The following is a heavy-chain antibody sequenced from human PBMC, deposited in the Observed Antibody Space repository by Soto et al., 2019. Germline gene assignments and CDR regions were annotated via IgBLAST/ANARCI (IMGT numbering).Heavy chain of an antibody. D-gene: IGHD6-6*01. V-gene: IGHV1-69*08. J-gene: IGHJ3*02. Sequence: QVQLVQSGAEVKKPGSSVKVSCKASGGTFSSYTISWVRQAPGQGLEWMGRIIPILGIANYAQKFQGRVTITADKSTSTAYMELNSLRSEDTVLYYCARDCPTQEYSSSIDIWVQGTMVTVSS. CDR1: GGTFSSYT. CDR3: ARDCPTQEYSSSIDI. CDR2: IIPILGIA.